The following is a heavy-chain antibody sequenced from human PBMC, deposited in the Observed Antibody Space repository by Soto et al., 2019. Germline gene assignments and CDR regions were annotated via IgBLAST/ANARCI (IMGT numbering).Heavy chain of an antibody. CDR1: GVTFEDYA. V-gene: IGHV3-9*01. CDR2: ITWNGVAM. D-gene: IGHD1-1*01. CDR3: AKSFVAIRHLYQYMDV. Sequence: EVQLVDSGGGLVQHGGSLRLSLADSGVTFEDYAMHWVRQTPGKGLEWVSGITWNGVAMGYAASVQGRFTISRDDAQNSLFLQMNSLRPEDTALYYCAKSFVAIRHLYQYMDVLGEGTAVTVSS. J-gene: IGHJ6*03.